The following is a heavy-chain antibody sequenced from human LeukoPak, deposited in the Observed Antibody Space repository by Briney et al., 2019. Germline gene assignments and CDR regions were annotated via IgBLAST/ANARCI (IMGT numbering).Heavy chain of an antibody. CDR3: ARVEVYCSSTSCYLGYNWFDP. CDR2: MNPNSGNT. V-gene: IGHV1-8*01. CDR1: GYTCTSYD. D-gene: IGHD2-2*01. Sequence: ASVKLSCKASGYTCTSYDINWVRQATGQGLEWMGWMNPNSGNTGYAQNFPGRGTMTRNTSISTAYMELSSLRSEDTAVYYCARVEVYCSSTSCYLGYNWFDPWGQGTLVTVSS. J-gene: IGHJ5*02.